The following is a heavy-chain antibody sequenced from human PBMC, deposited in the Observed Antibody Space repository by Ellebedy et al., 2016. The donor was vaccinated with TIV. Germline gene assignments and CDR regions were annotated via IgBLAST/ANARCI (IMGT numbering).Heavy chain of an antibody. J-gene: IGHJ3*02. CDR2: ISGSGGST. V-gene: IGHV3-23*01. CDR1: GFTFSSYA. Sequence: GGSLRLSXAASGFTFSSYAMSWVRQAPGKGLEWVSAISGSGGSTYYADSVKGRFTISRDNSKNTLYLQMNSLRAEDTAVYYCAKDYPFIAVAGDDAFDIWGQGTMVTVSS. CDR3: AKDYPFIAVAGDDAFDI. D-gene: IGHD6-19*01.